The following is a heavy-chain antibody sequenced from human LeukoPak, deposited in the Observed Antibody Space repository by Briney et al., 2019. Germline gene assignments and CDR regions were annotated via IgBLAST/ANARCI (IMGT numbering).Heavy chain of an antibody. Sequence: ASVKVSCKASGYTFASYGISWVRQAPGQGLEWMGGIIPIFGTANYAQKFQGRVTITADESTSTAYMELSSLRSEDTAVYYCAREMTSYSSSWYIRAFDIWGQGTMVTVSS. J-gene: IGHJ3*02. CDR2: IIPIFGTA. CDR1: GYTFASYG. D-gene: IGHD6-13*01. CDR3: AREMTSYSSSWYIRAFDI. V-gene: IGHV1-69*13.